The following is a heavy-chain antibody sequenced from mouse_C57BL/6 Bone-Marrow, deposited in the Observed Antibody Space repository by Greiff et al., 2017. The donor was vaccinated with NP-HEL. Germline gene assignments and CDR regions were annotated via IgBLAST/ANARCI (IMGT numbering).Heavy chain of an antibody. J-gene: IGHJ3*01. CDR1: GFNIKDYY. CDR2: IDPEDGDT. Sequence: VQLQQSGAELVRPGASVKLSCTASGFNIKDYYMHWVKQRPEQGLEWIGRIDPEDGDTEYAQKFQGKATMTADTSSNKAYLQLSSLTSEDTAVYYCTTDYYGSREFAYWGQGALVTVS. D-gene: IGHD1-1*01. CDR3: TTDYYGSREFAY. V-gene: IGHV14-1*01.